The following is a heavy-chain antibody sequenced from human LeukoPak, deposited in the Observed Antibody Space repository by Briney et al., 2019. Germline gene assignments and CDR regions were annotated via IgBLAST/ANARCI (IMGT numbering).Heavy chain of an antibody. CDR1: GFTFSSYA. CDR2: ISYDGSNK. D-gene: IGHD4-23*01. CDR3: ARDQEDDGGNYGYYYYYMDV. Sequence: PGRSLRLSCAASGFTFSSYAMHWVRQAPGKGLEWVAVISYDGSNKYYADSVKGRFTISRDNSKNTLYLQMNSLRAEDTAVYYCARDQEDDGGNYGYYYYYMDVWGKGTTVTVSS. V-gene: IGHV3-30*04. J-gene: IGHJ6*03.